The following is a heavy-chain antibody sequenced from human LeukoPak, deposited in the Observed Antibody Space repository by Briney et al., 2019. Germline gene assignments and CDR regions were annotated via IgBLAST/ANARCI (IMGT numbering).Heavy chain of an antibody. D-gene: IGHD3-16*02. CDR2: INPNSGGT. J-gene: IGHJ4*02. V-gene: IGHV1-2*02. CDR3: ARVTFGGVIVTENHFDY. CDR1: GCTFTGYY. Sequence: ASVKVSCKASGCTFTGYYMHWVRQAPGQGLEWMGWINPNSGGTNYAQKFQGRVTMTRDTSISTAYMELSRLRSDDTAVYYCARVTFGGVIVTENHFDYWGQGTLVTVSS.